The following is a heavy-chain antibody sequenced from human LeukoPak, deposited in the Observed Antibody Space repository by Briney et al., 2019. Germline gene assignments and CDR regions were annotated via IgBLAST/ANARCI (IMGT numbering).Heavy chain of an antibody. J-gene: IGHJ6*02. CDR2: ISSSGSTI. V-gene: IGHV3-48*03. Sequence: GGSLRLSCAASGFTFSSCEMNWVRQAPGKGLEWVSYISSSGSTIYYADSVKGRFTISRDNAKNSLYLQMNSLRAEDTAVYYRARDVPYGMDVWGQGTTVTVSS. CDR1: GFTFSSCE. CDR3: ARDVPYGMDV.